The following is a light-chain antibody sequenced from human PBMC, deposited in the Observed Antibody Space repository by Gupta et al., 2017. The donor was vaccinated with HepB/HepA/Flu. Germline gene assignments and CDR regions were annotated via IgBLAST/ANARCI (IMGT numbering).Light chain of an antibody. CDR3: QQYNNWPLCS. J-gene: IGKJ2*04. CDR1: QSVNSN. V-gene: IGKV3-15*01. CDR2: GAS. Sequence: EIVMTQSPATLSVSPGERATLSCRASQSVNSNLAWYQQKPDQAPRLLMYGASTRATGIPARFSGSGFXTEXTLTISXLQSEDFAVYYCQQYNNWPLCSFGXGTKLEIK.